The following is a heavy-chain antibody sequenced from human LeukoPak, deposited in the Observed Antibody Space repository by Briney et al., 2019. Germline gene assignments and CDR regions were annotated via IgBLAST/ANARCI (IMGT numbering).Heavy chain of an antibody. Sequence: GGTLRLSCAASGFTFSSFWMTWVRQAPGKGLEWVANIKSDGSEKYYVDSVKGRFTVSRDNAKNSLYLQMNSLRAEDTAVYYCARISSISYYFDYWGRGTLVTVSS. CDR2: IKSDGSEK. J-gene: IGHJ4*02. CDR1: GFTFSSFW. V-gene: IGHV3-7*01. CDR3: ARISSISYYFDY.